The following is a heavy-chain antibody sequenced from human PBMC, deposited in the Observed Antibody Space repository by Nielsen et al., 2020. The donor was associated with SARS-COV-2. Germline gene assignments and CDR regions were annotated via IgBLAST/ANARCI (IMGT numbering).Heavy chain of an antibody. CDR3: ASDSGSHHF. CDR1: GGSINGYY. CDR2: VSYTGNT. J-gene: IGHJ4*02. Sequence: SETLSLTCTVSGGSINGYYWSWIRQPPGKGLEWIGYVSYTGNTNYNPSLKSRVTISGDASTSQFSLKLTSVTAADAAVYHCASDSGSHHFWGQGTLVTVSS. V-gene: IGHV4-59*08. D-gene: IGHD1-26*01.